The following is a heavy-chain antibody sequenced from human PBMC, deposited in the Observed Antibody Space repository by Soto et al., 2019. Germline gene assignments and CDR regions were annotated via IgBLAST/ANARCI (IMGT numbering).Heavy chain of an antibody. J-gene: IGHJ4*02. CDR3: VKDRYIDY. CDR1: AFTFTSYA. V-gene: IGHV3-64D*08. CDR2: IRSDGRPT. Sequence: GGSLRPSCAASAFTFTSYAMHWVRQTPGKGLEYASSIRSDGRPTYYAESVKGRFTISRDTSKNTLYLQMSSLRPEDTAIYYCVKDRYIDYWGQGAPVTVSS.